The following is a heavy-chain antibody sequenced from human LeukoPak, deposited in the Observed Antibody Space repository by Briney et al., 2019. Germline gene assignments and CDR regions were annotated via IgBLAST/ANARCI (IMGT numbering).Heavy chain of an antibody. Sequence: GGSLRLSCAASGFTFSSYWMSWVRQAPGKGLEWVANIKQDGSEKYYVDSVKGRFTISRDNAKNSLYLQMNSLRAEDTAVYYCARDDYYDSSGQHRPSFDYWGQGTLVTVSS. CDR1: GFTFSSYW. D-gene: IGHD3-22*01. CDR2: IKQDGSEK. J-gene: IGHJ4*02. V-gene: IGHV3-7*01. CDR3: ARDDYYDSSGQHRPSFDY.